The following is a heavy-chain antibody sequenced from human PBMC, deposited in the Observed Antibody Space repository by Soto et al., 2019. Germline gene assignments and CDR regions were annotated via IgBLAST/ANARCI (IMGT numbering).Heavy chain of an antibody. D-gene: IGHD5-18*01. CDR3: ARDQAMAQFDY. CDR1: GYTFTSYG. J-gene: IGHJ4*02. V-gene: IGHV1-18*01. CDR2: INAYNGNT. Sequence: QVQLVQSGAEVTKPGASVKASCKASGYTFTSYGISWVRQAPGQGLEWMGWINAYNGNTKYAQKLQGRVTMTTDTSTSTAYMELRSLRADDTAVYYCARDQAMAQFDYWGQGTLVTVSS.